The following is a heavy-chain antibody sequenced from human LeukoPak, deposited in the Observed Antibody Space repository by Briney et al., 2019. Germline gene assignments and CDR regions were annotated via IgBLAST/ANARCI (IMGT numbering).Heavy chain of an antibody. D-gene: IGHD6-19*01. J-gene: IGHJ6*03. CDR3: ARGRHRAEQWLERDYYYYMDV. CDR1: GYTFTSYY. V-gene: IGHV1-46*01. Sequence: GASVKVSCKASGYTFTSYYMHWVRQAPGQGLEWMGIINPSGGSTSYAQKFQGRVTMTRDMSTSTVYMELSSLRSEDTAVYYCARGRHRAEQWLERDYYYYMDVWGKGTTVTVSS. CDR2: INPSGGST.